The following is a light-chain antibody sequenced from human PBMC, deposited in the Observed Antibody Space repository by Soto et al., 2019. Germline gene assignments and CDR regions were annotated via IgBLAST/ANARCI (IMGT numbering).Light chain of an antibody. CDR3: QQYNSYSPST. CDR2: DAS. Sequence: DIQMTQSPSTLSGSVGDRVTITCRASQTISSWLAWYQQKPGKAPKLLIYDASRLESGVPSRFSGSGSGTEFTLTISSLQPDDFATYYCQQYNSYSPSTFGQGTKVDIK. J-gene: IGKJ1*01. V-gene: IGKV1-5*01. CDR1: QTISSW.